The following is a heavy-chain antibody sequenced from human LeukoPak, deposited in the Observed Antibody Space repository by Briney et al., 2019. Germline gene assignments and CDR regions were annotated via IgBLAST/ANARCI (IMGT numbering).Heavy chain of an antibody. Sequence: GGSLRLSCAASGFTFSSYGMHWVRQAPGKGLEWVAYIQYDGSNEQYADSVKGRFSISRDSSKNILYLQMNSLRAEDTAVYYCAKGGPGGFDPWGQGTLVTVSS. CDR3: AKGGPGGFDP. D-gene: IGHD1-14*01. CDR1: GFTFSSYG. J-gene: IGHJ5*02. CDR2: IQYDGSNE. V-gene: IGHV3-30*02.